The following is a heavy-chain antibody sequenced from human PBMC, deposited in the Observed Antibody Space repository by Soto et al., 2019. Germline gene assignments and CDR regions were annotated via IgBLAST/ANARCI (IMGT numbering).Heavy chain of an antibody. CDR3: VRDRALDSSGHWFDS. D-gene: IGHD6-19*01. Sequence: SLTCTVSGGSVSSGSYYWSWIRQFPGKGLEWIGYIYHIGSPSYNPSLKSRLSMSLDASKNQFSLNLASVTAADTAIYYCVRDRALDSSGHWFDSWGQGTLVTVSS. J-gene: IGHJ5*01. CDR2: IYHIGSP. CDR1: GGSVSSGSYY. V-gene: IGHV4-31*03.